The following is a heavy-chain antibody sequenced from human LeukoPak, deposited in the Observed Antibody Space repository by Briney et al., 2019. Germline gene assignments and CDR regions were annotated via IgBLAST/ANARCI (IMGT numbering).Heavy chain of an antibody. D-gene: IGHD3-16*01. CDR3: TRSGTRLGTDFDY. CDR1: GFTFRSYA. J-gene: IGHJ4*02. CDR2: INENSRYT. V-gene: IGHV3-21*01. Sequence: GGSLRLSCAGSGFTFRSYAMDWVRQAPGKGLEWVSSINENSRYTYYADSVKGRFTISRDNAKNSLYLQMNSPRVEDTAVYYCTRSGTRLGTDFDYWGQGTLVTVSS.